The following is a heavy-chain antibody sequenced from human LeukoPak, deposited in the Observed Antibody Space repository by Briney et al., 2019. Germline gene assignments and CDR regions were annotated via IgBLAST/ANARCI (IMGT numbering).Heavy chain of an antibody. CDR2: IYYSGST. CDR3: ARERIKYRFGTVRSFDY. D-gene: IGHD4-17*01. V-gene: IGHV4-39*07. CDR1: GGSISSSSYY. J-gene: IGHJ4*02. Sequence: PSETLSLTCTVSGGSISSSSYYWGWIREPPGKRLEWIGSIYYSGSTYYNPSLKSRVTISVDTSKNQFSLKLSSVTAADTAVYYCARERIKYRFGTVRSFDYWGQGTLVTVSS.